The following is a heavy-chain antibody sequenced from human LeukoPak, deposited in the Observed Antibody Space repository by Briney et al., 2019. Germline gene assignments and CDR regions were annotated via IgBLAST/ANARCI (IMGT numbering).Heavy chain of an antibody. J-gene: IGHJ4*02. CDR1: GFTFSSYG. Sequence: GRSLRLSCAASGFTFSSYGMHWVRQAPGKGLEWEAVISYDGSNKYYADSVKGRFTISRDNSKNTLYLQMNSLRAEDTAVYYCAKKELALDYWGQGTLVTVSS. D-gene: IGHD1-1*01. CDR3: AKKELALDY. CDR2: ISYDGSNK. V-gene: IGHV3-30*18.